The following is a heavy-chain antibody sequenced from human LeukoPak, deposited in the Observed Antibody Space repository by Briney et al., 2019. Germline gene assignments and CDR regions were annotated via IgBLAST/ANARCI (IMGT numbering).Heavy chain of an antibody. J-gene: IGHJ4*02. D-gene: IGHD6-19*01. CDR3: PRQSYASGWNPFDY. CDR1: GFTFSNYA. V-gene: IGHV3-23*01. Sequence: GGSLRLSCVASGFTFSNYAMSWVRQAPGKGLEWVSTISGGGVTTYYGDSAKGRFAISRDNSKNTLYLQMNSLTADDTAVYYCPRQSYASGWNPFDYWGQRILVTLSS. CDR2: ISGGGVTT.